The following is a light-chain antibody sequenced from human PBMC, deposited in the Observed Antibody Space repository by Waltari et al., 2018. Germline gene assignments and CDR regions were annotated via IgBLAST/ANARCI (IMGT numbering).Light chain of an antibody. CDR1: GANIGAGYE. CDR2: GSS. CDR3: QSYDTSLSVV. J-gene: IGLJ3*02. Sequence: QSVLTQPPSVSGAPGQRVTISRTGSGANIGAGYEVHWYQQLPRAAPNLLIYGSSTRPLGVPDRFFGSTSGTSASLAITGLQAEDEADYYCQSYDTSLSVVFGGGTKLTVL. V-gene: IGLV1-40*01.